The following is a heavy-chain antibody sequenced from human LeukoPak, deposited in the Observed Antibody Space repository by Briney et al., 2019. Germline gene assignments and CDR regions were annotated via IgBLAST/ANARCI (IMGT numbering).Heavy chain of an antibody. V-gene: IGHV3-33*01. CDR1: GFTFSRHG. D-gene: IGHD2-21*01. CDR3: ARDGGGYCGGD. Sequence: GGSLRLSCAGPGFTFSRHGRHWARQAPGKGLEWVAVIWYDGSDKYYADSVKGRFTISRDNSKNTLYLQLNSLRAEDTAVYYCARDGGGYCGGDWGQGTLVTVSS. J-gene: IGHJ4*02. CDR2: IWYDGSDK.